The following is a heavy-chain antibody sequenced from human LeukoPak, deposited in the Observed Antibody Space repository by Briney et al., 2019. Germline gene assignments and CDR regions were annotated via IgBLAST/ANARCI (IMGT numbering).Heavy chain of an antibody. J-gene: IGHJ5*02. CDR3: ARGIEYSSFSNWFDP. V-gene: IGHV3-21*01. D-gene: IGHD6-6*01. Sequence: PGGSLRLSCAASGFTFSSYSMNWVRQAPGKGLEWVSSISSSSSYIYYADSVKGRFTISRDNAKNSLYLQMNSLRAEDTAVYYCARGIEYSSFSNWFDPWGQGTRVTVSS. CDR1: GFTFSSYS. CDR2: ISSSSSYI.